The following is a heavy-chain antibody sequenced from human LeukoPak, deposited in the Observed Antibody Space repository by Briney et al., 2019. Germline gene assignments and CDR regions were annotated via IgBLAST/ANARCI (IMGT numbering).Heavy chain of an antibody. Sequence: SETLSLTCTVSGGSISSYYWSWIRRPAGKGLEWIGRIYTSGSTNYNPSLKSRVTMSVDTSKNQFSLKLSSVTAADTAVYYCAGDYYDSSGSDYWGQGTLVTVSS. V-gene: IGHV4-4*07. CDR1: GGSISSYY. D-gene: IGHD3-22*01. CDR2: IYTSGST. CDR3: AGDYYDSSGSDY. J-gene: IGHJ4*02.